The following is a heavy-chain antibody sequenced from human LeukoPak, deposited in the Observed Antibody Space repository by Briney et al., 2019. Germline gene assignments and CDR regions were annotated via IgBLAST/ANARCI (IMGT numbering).Heavy chain of an antibody. CDR2: ISGSGGST. V-gene: IGHV3-23*01. Sequence: GGSLRLSCAASGFTFSSYAMSWVRQAPGKGLEWVSAISGSGGSTYYADSVKGRFTISRGNSRDTLYLQMNSLRAEDTAVYYCAKGYYDYVWGSYYFDYWGQGTLVTVSS. CDR3: AKGYYDYVWGSYYFDY. D-gene: IGHD3-16*01. CDR1: GFTFSSYA. J-gene: IGHJ4*02.